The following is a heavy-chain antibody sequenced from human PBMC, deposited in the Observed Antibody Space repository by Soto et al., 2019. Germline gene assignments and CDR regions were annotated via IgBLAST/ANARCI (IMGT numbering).Heavy chain of an antibody. CDR2: MNSFSGGS. CDR3: ARGSAFQRTGNSDF. Sequence: QVQLVQSGAEVKRPGASVKVSCTTSGYKFADYNMNWVWQATGRGLEWLGYMNSFSGGSDFAPKFQDRLTLTKNTSISTAYLELTNLRDDDTAVYYCARGSAFQRTGNSDFWGQGTPVTVSS. D-gene: IGHD6-19*01. CDR1: GYKFADYN. J-gene: IGHJ4*02. V-gene: IGHV1-8*02.